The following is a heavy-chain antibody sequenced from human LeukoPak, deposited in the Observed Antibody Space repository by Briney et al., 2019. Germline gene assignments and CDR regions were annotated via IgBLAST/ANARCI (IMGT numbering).Heavy chain of an antibody. D-gene: IGHD3-10*01. CDR3: AKDKYYYGSGTYYPDLTFDY. V-gene: IGHV3-33*06. CDR2: IWYDGSNK. Sequence: GRSLRLSCAASGFTFSSYGMHWVRQAPGKGLEWVAVIWYDGSNKYYADSVKGRFTISRDNSKNTLYLQMNSLRAEDTAVYYCAKDKYYYGSGTYYPDLTFDYWGREPWSPSPQ. CDR1: GFTFSSYG. J-gene: IGHJ4*02.